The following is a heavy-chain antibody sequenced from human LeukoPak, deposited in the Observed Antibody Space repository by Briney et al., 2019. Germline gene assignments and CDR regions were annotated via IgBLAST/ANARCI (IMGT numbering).Heavy chain of an antibody. CDR2: IYYSGST. J-gene: IGHJ5*02. D-gene: IGHD4-17*01. CDR3: ARHLWDYGDYSRMGNWFDP. V-gene: IGHV4-39*01. CDR1: GGSISSSSYY. Sequence: SETLSLTCTVSGGSISSSSYYWGWLRQPPGKGLEWIGSIYYSGSTYYNPSLKSRVTIPVDTSKNQFSLKLSSVTAADTAVYYCARHLWDYGDYSRMGNWFDPWGQGTLVTVSS.